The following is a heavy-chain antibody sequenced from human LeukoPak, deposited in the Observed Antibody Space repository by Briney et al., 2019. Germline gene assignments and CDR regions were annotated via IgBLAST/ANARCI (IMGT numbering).Heavy chain of an antibody. CDR2: INPNSGGT. CDR1: GYTFTGYY. D-gene: IGHD1-26*01. J-gene: IGHJ4*02. CDR3: ARDCELIVGATYFDY. V-gene: IGHV1-2*02. Sequence: ASVKVSCKASGYTFTGYYMHWVRQAPGQGLEWMGWINPNSGGTNYAQKFQGRVTMTRDTSIRTAYMELSRLRSDDTAVYYCARDCELIVGATYFDYWGQGTLVTVSS.